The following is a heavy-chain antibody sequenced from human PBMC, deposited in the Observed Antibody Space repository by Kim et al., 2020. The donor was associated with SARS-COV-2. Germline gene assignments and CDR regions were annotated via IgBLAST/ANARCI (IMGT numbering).Heavy chain of an antibody. V-gene: IGHV3-30-3*01. J-gene: IGHJ6*01. D-gene: IGHD3-16*01. CDR1: GFTFSSYS. Sequence: GGSLRLSCAASGFTFSSYSMHWVRQAPGKGLEWVAVISYGGSNKYYADFERGLSTSSRDTSNNTLHLQMNIMGADNAAFYYSAGEGRCSVWGCNYYY. CDR3: AGEGRCSVWGCNYYY. CDR2: ISYGGSNK.